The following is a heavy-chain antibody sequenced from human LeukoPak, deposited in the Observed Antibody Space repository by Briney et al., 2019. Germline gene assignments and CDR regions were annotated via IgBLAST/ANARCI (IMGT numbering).Heavy chain of an antibody. CDR1: GYTFTGYY. CDR2: INPNSGGT. V-gene: IGHV1-2*02. J-gene: IGHJ4*02. Sequence: ASVKVSCKASGYTFTGYYVHWVRQAPGQGLEWMGWINPNSGGTNYAQKFQGRVTMTRDTSISTAYMDLSSLRSDDTAVYYCARYSLRSNWHFDYWGQGTLVTVSS. CDR3: ARYSLRSNWHFDY. D-gene: IGHD1-1*01.